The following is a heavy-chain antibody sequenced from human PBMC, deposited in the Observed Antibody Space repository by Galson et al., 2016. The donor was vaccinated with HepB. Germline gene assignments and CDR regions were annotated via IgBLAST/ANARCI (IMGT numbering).Heavy chain of an antibody. CDR3: ATGANFDY. V-gene: IGHV5-10-1*01. D-gene: IGHD7-27*01. CDR2: IDPSDSET. J-gene: IGHJ4*02. CDR1: GYRFISYW. Sequence: QSGAEVKKPGESLRISCKGSGYRFISYWISWVRQMPGKGLEWMGRIDPSDSETNYRPSFQGHVTIAVDKSINTAYLQWSSLKASDSAMYYCATGANFDYWGQGTLVTVSS.